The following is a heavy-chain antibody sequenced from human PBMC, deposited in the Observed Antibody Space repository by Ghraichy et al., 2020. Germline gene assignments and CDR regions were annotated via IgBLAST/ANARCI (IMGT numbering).Heavy chain of an antibody. V-gene: IGHV4-39*01. CDR1: GGSISSSSYY. Sequence: SETLSLSCTVSGGSISSSSYYWGWIRQPPGKGLEWIGSIYYSGSTYYNPSLKSRVTISVDTSKNQFSLNLNSVTAADTAVYYCARRGDYYDSSGDYWGQGILVTVSS. CDR2: IYYSGST. CDR3: ARRGDYYDSSGDY. J-gene: IGHJ4*02. D-gene: IGHD3-22*01.